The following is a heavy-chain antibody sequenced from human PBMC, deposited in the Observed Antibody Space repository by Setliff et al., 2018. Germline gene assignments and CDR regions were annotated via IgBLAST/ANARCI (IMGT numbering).Heavy chain of an antibody. CDR1: GYTFTGYY. Sequence: ASVKVSCKASGYTFTGYYMHWVRQAPGQGLEWMGRINPNSGGTNYAQKFQGRVTMTRDTSISTAYMELSRVRSDDTAVYYCARSNYDILTRNWFDPWGQGTRVTSPQ. D-gene: IGHD3-9*01. V-gene: IGHV1-2*06. CDR3: ARSNYDILTRNWFDP. CDR2: INPNSGGT. J-gene: IGHJ5*02.